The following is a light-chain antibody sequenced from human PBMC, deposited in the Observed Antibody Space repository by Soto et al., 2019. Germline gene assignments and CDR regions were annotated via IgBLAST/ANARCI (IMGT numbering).Light chain of an antibody. V-gene: IGKV3-20*01. CDR3: QRFDASLFT. J-gene: IGKJ4*01. CDR1: QPIDRKF. CDR2: GAS. Sequence: EVVLTQSPGTLSLSPGERATLSCRASQPIDRKFLAWYQQKPGQAPRLLIHGASTRATGVPDRFSGSGSERDFSLTISSLEPEVFAVYFCQRFDASLFTFGGGTKVEIK.